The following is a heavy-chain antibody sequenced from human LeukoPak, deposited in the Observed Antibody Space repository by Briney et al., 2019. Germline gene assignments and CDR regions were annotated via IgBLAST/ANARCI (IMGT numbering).Heavy chain of an antibody. D-gene: IGHD3-10*01. CDR2: IRSKADNYAT. J-gene: IGHJ4*02. CDR1: GFTFSSYG. CDR3: TRWGVSTIDS. V-gene: IGHV3-73*01. Sequence: GRSLRLSCAASGFTFSSYGMHWVRQASGKGLEWLGRIRSKADNYATVYAASVEGRFTISRDDSKNTAYLQMNSLKTEDTAVYYCTRWGVSTIDSWGQGTLVTVSS.